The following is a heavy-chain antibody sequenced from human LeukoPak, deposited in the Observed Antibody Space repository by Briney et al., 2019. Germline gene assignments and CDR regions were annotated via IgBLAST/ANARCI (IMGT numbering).Heavy chain of an antibody. V-gene: IGHV3-23*01. J-gene: IGHJ4*02. CDR2: ISGSGGNT. Sequence: GGSLRLSCAASGXTFSSYAMSWARQAPGKGLEWVSAISGSGGNTYYADSVKGRVTISRDNSKNTLYLQMNSLRAEDTAVYYCAKAGGSYYTSSWYAYWGQGSLVTVSS. D-gene: IGHD6-13*01. CDR1: GXTFSSYA. CDR3: AKAGGSYYTSSWYAY.